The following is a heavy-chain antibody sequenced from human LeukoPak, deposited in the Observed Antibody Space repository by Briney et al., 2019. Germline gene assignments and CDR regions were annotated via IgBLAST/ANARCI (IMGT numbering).Heavy chain of an antibody. V-gene: IGHV3-23*01. D-gene: IGHD6-19*01. CDR1: GFTFNSYA. CDR3: AREYKERRWLATQ. Sequence: GGSLRLSCAASGFTFNSYAMSWVRQAPGKGLEWVSAISGSGGSTYYADSVKGRFTISRDNSKNTLYLQMNSLRAEDTAVYYCAREYKERRWLATQWGQGTLVTVSS. CDR2: ISGSGGST. J-gene: IGHJ4*02.